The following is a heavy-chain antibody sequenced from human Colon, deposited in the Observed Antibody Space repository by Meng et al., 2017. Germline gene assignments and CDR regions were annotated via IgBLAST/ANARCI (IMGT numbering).Heavy chain of an antibody. CDR2: INHSGTT. D-gene: IGHD2/OR15-2a*01. CDR3: ARGLFSRLRSLWFDP. CDR1: GGSFSGNY. Sequence: QVQLPQWGAGPLEPSETLSLTCAVYGGSFSGNYWSWIRQPPGKGLEWIGEINHSGTTNFNPSLESRVTISIDTSKNQISLNVTSLTAADTAVYYCARGLFSRLRSLWFDPWGQGTLVTVSS. J-gene: IGHJ5*02. V-gene: IGHV4-34*01.